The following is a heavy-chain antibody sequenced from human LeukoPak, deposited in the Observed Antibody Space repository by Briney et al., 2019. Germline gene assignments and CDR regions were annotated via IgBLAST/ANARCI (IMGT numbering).Heavy chain of an antibody. D-gene: IGHD1-26*01. J-gene: IGHJ4*02. Sequence: GGSLRLSCAASGFTFSSYWMHWVRQAPGKGLVWVSRINTDGSSTSYADSMKGRFTISRDNAKNTLYLQMNSLRAEDTAVYYCAREVPLVGAIDYWGQGTLVTVSS. V-gene: IGHV3-74*01. CDR3: AREVPLVGAIDY. CDR2: INTDGSST. CDR1: GFTFSSYW.